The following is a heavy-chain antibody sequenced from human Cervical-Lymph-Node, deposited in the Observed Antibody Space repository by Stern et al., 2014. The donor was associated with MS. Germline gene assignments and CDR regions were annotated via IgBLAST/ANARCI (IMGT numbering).Heavy chain of an antibody. Sequence: QITLKESGPPLVIPTQTLTLTCTFSGFSLTTNGVAVGRIRQPPGKAPEWLSLIYWDDDTRYSPSLKSRLTITKDTSKNQVLLTMTNVEPVDTATYYCAHRDDWQLDFAYWGQGILVTVSS. CDR1: GFSLTTNGVA. J-gene: IGHJ4*02. CDR3: AHRDDWQLDFAY. CDR2: IYWDDDT. V-gene: IGHV2-5*02. D-gene: IGHD6-6*01.